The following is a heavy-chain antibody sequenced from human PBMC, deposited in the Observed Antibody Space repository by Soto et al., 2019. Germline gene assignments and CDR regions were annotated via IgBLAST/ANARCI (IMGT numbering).Heavy chain of an antibody. J-gene: IGHJ4*02. D-gene: IGHD6-25*01. Sequence: GGSLRLSCAASGFTFSSYGMHWVRQAPGKGLEWVAVISYDGSNKYYADSVKGRFTISRDNSKNTLYLQMNSLRAEDTAVYYCAKDQYSSGSYFDYWGQGTLVTVSS. CDR3: AKDQYSSGSYFDY. V-gene: IGHV3-30*18. CDR2: ISYDGSNK. CDR1: GFTFSSYG.